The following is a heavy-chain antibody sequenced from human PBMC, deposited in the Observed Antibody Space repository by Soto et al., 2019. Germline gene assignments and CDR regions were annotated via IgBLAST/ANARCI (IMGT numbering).Heavy chain of an antibody. Sequence: SETLSLTCAVSGGSFTSNNWWTWVRQPPGQGLEWIGEIYRTGSTNYNPSLKSRVTISLDKSENQFSLKVTSLTAADTAVYYCASRDPGTSVDYWGQGTLVIVSS. V-gene: IGHV4-4*02. CDR1: GGSFTSNNW. CDR2: IYRTGST. D-gene: IGHD1-7*01. CDR3: ASRDPGTSVDY. J-gene: IGHJ4*02.